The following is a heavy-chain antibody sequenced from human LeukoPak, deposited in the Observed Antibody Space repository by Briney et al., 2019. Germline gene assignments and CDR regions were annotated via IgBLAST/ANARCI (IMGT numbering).Heavy chain of an antibody. J-gene: IGHJ4*02. CDR2: ISYDGSNK. CDR1: GFTFSSYG. Sequence: PGRSLRLSCAASGFTFSSYGMHWVCQAPGKGLEWVAVISYDGSNKYYADSVKGRFTISRDNSKNTLYLQMNSLRAEDTAVYYCAKLAVAGISDYWGQGTLVTVSS. D-gene: IGHD6-19*01. V-gene: IGHV3-30*18. CDR3: AKLAVAGISDY.